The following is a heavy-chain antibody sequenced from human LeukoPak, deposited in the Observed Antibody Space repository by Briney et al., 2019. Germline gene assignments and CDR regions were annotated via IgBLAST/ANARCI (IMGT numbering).Heavy chain of an antibody. V-gene: IGHV3-53*01. CDR3: ARTTYYYDSCGYFDY. J-gene: IGHJ4*02. CDR1: GFTVSSNY. D-gene: IGHD3-22*01. Sequence: GGSLRLSCAASGFTVSSNYMSWVRQAPGKGLEWVSVIYSGGSTYYADSVKGRFTISRDNSKNTLYLQMNSLRAEDTAVYYCARTTYYYDSCGYFDYWGQGTLVTVSS. CDR2: IYSGGST.